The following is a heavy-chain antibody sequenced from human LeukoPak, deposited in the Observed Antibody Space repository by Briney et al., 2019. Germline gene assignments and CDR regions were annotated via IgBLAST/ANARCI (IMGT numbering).Heavy chain of an antibody. D-gene: IGHD4-17*01. J-gene: IGHJ4*02. CDR2: ISSSTSYI. CDR1: GFTFSSYN. Sequence: GGSLRLSCAASGFTFSSYNMNWIRQAPGKGLEWVSSISSSTSYIYYADSVKGRFTISKDNAKNSLYLQMNSLRAEDTAVYYCARAGGSTVSHSDYWGQGTLVTVSS. V-gene: IGHV3-21*01. CDR3: ARAGGSTVSHSDY.